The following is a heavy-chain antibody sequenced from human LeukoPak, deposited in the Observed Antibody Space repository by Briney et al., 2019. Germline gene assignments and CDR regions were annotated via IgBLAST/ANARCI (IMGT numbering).Heavy chain of an antibody. Sequence: ASAKVSCKASGYTFTGYYMHWVRQAPGQGLEWMGRINPNSGGTNYAQKFQGRVTMTRDTSISTAYMELSRLRSDDTAVYYCARIDYYDSSGYYDWGQGTLVTVSS. CDR1: GYTFTGYY. V-gene: IGHV1-2*06. CDR2: INPNSGGT. CDR3: ARIDYYDSSGYYD. J-gene: IGHJ4*02. D-gene: IGHD3-22*01.